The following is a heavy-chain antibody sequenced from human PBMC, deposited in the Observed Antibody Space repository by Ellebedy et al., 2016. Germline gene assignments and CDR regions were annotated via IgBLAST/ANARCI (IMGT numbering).Heavy chain of an antibody. D-gene: IGHD6-19*01. CDR3: ARDPHTGYSSGWYEEDDAFDI. J-gene: IGHJ3*02. CDR2: ISSSSSYI. V-gene: IGHV3-21*01. Sequence: GESLKLSXAASGFTFSNAWMSWVRQAPGKGLEWVSSISSSSSYIYYADSVKGRFTISRDNAKNSLYLQMNSLRAEDTAVYYCARDPHTGYSSGWYEEDDAFDIWGQGTMVTVSS. CDR1: GFTFSNAW.